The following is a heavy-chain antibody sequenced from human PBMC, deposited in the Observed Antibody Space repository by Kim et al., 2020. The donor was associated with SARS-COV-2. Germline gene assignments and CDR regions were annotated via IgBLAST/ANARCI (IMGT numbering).Heavy chain of an antibody. CDR2: IWYDGSNK. CDR1: GFTFSSYG. CDR3: ARTLYASSGYNNYHPLFYFYSYSMDV. D-gene: IGHD3-22*01. Sequence: GGSLRLSCAASGFTFSSYGMHWVRQAPGKGLEWVAVIWYDGSNKYYADSVKGRFTISRENTKNTLYLQMNSLRAEDTAVYYCARTLYASSGYNNYHPLFYFYSYSMDVWGQGTPVTVSS. V-gene: IGHV3-33*01. J-gene: IGHJ6*02.